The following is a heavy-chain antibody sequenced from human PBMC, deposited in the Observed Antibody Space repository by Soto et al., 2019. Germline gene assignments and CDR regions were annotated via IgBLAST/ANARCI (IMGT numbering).Heavy chain of an antibody. V-gene: IGHV4-31*03. Sequence: SETLSLTCTVSGGSISSGGYYWTWIRQHPGKGLEWIGYIYYSGSTYYNPSLKSRVTISVDTSKNQFSLNLSSVTAADTAVYYCASNFWSGYYTSLPYYYYGMDVWGQGTTVTVSS. CDR2: IYYSGST. D-gene: IGHD3-3*01. J-gene: IGHJ6*02. CDR1: GGSISSGGYY. CDR3: ASNFWSGYYTSLPYYYYGMDV.